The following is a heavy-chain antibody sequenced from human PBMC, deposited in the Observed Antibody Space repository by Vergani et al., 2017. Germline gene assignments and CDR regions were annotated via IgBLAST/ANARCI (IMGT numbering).Heavy chain of an antibody. CDR3: ARHSTVEWLVKLEWIDA. J-gene: IGHJ5*02. D-gene: IGHD6-19*01. CDR2: IYYSGST. V-gene: IGHV4-39*01. Sequence: QLQLQESGPGLVKPSATLSLTCSVSGASIRSSNYYWGWIRQPPGKGLEWIAHIYYSGSTYYNPSLKSRVTISVDTSKNQFSLKLSSVTAADTAVYFCARHSTVEWLVKLEWIDAWGQGILVTVSS. CDR1: GASIRSSNYY.